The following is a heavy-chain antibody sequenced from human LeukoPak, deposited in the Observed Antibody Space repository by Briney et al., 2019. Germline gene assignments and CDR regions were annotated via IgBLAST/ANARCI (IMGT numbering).Heavy chain of an antibody. CDR3: ARRDIVVVVSASDY. Sequence: GGSLRLSCAASGFTFSNYVMIWVRQAPGKGLEWVSGITASGDSTYYGDSVKGRFTMSRDNSKNTVYLQMNSLRVDDAAVYFCARRDIVVVVSASDYWGQGTLVTVSS. CDR1: GFTFSNYV. J-gene: IGHJ4*02. CDR2: ITASGDST. D-gene: IGHD2-15*01. V-gene: IGHV3-23*01.